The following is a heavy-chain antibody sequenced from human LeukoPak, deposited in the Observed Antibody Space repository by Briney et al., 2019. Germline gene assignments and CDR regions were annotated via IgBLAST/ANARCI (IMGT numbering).Heavy chain of an antibody. CDR3: AKIYDSSGYSSNFDY. CDR1: GFTFSNYA. D-gene: IGHD3-22*01. J-gene: IGHJ4*02. V-gene: IGHV3-23*01. Sequence: GGSLRLSCAASGFTFSNYAMSWVRQAPGEGLDWVSAISGSGRTTYYADSVKGRFTISRDNSKNTLYLQMNSLRDDDTAVYYCAKIYDSSGYSSNFDYWGQGTLVTVSS. CDR2: ISGSGRTT.